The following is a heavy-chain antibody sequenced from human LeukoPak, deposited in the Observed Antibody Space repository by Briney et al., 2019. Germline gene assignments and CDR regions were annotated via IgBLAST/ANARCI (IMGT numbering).Heavy chain of an antibody. J-gene: IGHJ4*02. V-gene: IGHV3-74*03. CDR1: GXXFSSYW. CDR3: ARDSSSWYYDY. CDR2: IKSDGSST. Sequence: GGXXRLSXAXXGXXFSSYWXHWVRHAPGKGRVWVSCIKSDGSSTTYADSVKGRFTISRDNAKNTLHLQMNSLRAEDTAVYYCARDSSSWYYDYWGQGTLVTVSS. D-gene: IGHD6-13*01.